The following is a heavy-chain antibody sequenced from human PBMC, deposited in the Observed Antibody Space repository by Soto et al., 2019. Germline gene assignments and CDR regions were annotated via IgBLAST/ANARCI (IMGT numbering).Heavy chain of an antibody. D-gene: IGHD6-6*01. V-gene: IGHV3-30*18. CDR3: AKVIRADSTSSNFYYYSGLDV. J-gene: IGHJ6*02. CDR2: ISNTGINK. CDR1: GFTFRTYG. Sequence: QVQLVGSGGGVVQPGRSLRLSCAASGFTFRTYGMHWVRQDPGKGLEWLAVISNTGINKYYADSVNGRFTISRDNSRDTLFLQMNSLRGEDTAIYYCAKVIRADSTSSNFYYYSGLDVWGQGTTVTVSS.